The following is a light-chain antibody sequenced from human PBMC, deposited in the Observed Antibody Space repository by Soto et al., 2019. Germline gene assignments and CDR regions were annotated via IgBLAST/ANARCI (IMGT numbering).Light chain of an antibody. J-gene: IGLJ3*02. CDR1: SSDVGGYNY. CDR3: SSYTSSSTLGVV. V-gene: IGLV2-14*01. CDR2: EVS. Sequence: QSVLTQPASVSGSPGQSITIYCTGNSSDVGGYNYVSWYQQHPGKAPKLMIYEVSNRPSGVSNRFSGSKSGNTASLTISGLQAEDEADYYCSSYTSSSTLGVVFGGGTKLTVL.